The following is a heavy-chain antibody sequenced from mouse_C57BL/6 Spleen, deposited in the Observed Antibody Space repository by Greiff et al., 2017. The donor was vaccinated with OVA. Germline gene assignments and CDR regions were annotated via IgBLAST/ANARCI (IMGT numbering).Heavy chain of an antibody. D-gene: IGHD2-4*01. Sequence: EVKLVESEGGLVQPGSSMKLSCTASGFTFSDYYMAWVRQVPEKGLEWVANIKYDGSSTYYLDSLKSRFIISRDNAKNILYLQMSSLKSEDTATYYCARRGLPPYWYFDVWGTGTTVTVAS. CDR3: ARRGLPPYWYFDV. CDR2: IKYDGSST. J-gene: IGHJ1*03. CDR1: GFTFSDYY. V-gene: IGHV5-16*01.